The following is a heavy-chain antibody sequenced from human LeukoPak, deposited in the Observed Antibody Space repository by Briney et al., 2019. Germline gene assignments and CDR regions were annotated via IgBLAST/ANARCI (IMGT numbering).Heavy chain of an antibody. CDR3: ASDFDY. Sequence: SETLSLTCTVSGGSISSSSYYWAWIRQPPRKGLEWIGSIYYTGSTYYNPSLKSRVTISVDTSKNQFSLKLSSVTAADTAVYYCASDFDYWGQGTLVTVSS. CDR1: GGSISSSSYY. J-gene: IGHJ4*02. CDR2: IYYTGST. V-gene: IGHV4-39*01.